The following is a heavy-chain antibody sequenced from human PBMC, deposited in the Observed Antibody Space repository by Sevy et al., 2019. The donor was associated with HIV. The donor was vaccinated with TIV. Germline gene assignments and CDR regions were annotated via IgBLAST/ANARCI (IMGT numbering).Heavy chain of an antibody. CDR1: GFTFSSYA. J-gene: IGHJ6*02. V-gene: IGHV3-30-3*01. CDR2: ISYDGSNK. Sequence: GGSLRLSCAASGFTFSSYAMHWVRQAPGKGLEWVAVISYDGSNKYYADSVKGRFTISRDNSKNTLYLQMNSLRAEDTAVYYCARGELDIVNRMEGLAVGMDVWGQGTTVTVS. CDR3: ARGELDIVNRMEGLAVGMDV. D-gene: IGHD2-2*03.